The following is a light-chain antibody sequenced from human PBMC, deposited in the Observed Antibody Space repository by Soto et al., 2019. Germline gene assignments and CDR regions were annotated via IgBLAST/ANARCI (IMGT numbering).Light chain of an antibody. J-gene: IGLJ2*01. V-gene: IGLV3-21*02. CDR1: NIGSKT. CDR2: DDS. Sequence: SYELTQPPSVSVAPGQTARITCGGNNIGSKTGHWYQQKPGQAPVLAVYDDSDRPSGIPERFSGSNSGNTATLTISRVEAGDEADYHCQVWDSSRDHVVFGGGTKLTVL. CDR3: QVWDSSRDHVV.